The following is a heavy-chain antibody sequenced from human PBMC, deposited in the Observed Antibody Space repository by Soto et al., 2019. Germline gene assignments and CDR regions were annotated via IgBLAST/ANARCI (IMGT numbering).Heavy chain of an antibody. CDR1: GGTFSSYA. J-gene: IGHJ4*02. CDR3: ARDVGATGD. Sequence: GASVKVSCKASGGTFSSYAISWVRQAPGQGLEWMGEIIPIFGTANYAQKFQGRVTITRDTSASTAYMELSSLRSEDTAVYYCARDVGATGDWGQGTLVTVSS. V-gene: IGHV1-69*05. CDR2: IIPIFGTA. D-gene: IGHD1-26*01.